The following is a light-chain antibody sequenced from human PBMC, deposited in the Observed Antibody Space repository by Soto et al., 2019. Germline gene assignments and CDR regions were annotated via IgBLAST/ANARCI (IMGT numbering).Light chain of an antibody. V-gene: IGLV2-14*01. Sequence: QSALTQPASVSGSPGQSITISCTGTSSDVGGYKYVSWYQQHPDKAPKLIIFEVSNRPSGISSRFSGSKSGNTASLTISGLQAEDEADYYCSSYTSSSTPLYVFGTGTKVTVL. CDR1: SSDVGGYKY. CDR2: EVS. CDR3: SSYTSSSTPLYV. J-gene: IGLJ1*01.